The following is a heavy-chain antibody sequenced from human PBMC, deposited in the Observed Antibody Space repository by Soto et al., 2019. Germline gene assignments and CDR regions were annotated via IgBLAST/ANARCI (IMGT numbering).Heavy chain of an antibody. J-gene: IGHJ6*03. D-gene: IGHD3-16*01. CDR2: IYYIGST. V-gene: IGHV4-59*01. CDR3: EGGNIHYYYYYSMDV. CDR1: GGSISSYN. Sequence: SETLSLTCTVSGGSISSYNWSWIRQPPGKGLEWIGYIYYIGSTNYNPSLKSRVTISVDRSKNQFSLKLSSVTAADTAVYYFEGGNIHYYYYYSMDVWGKGTTVTVSS.